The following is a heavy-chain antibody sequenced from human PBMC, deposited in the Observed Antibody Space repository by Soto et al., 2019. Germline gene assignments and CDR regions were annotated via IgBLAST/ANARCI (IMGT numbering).Heavy chain of an antibody. Sequence: QVQLQESGPGLVKPSQTLSLTCTVSGGSISSGGYYWSWIRQQPGKGLEWMGYIYYSGSTYYNPTLKSRGTISVDTSKYQFSLKLSSVTAADTDVYYCARYCSGCSCFSSHFDYWGQGTLVTVSS. J-gene: IGHJ4*02. CDR1: GGSISSGGYY. D-gene: IGHD2-15*01. CDR2: IYYSGST. V-gene: IGHV4-31*03. CDR3: ARYCSGCSCFSSHFDY.